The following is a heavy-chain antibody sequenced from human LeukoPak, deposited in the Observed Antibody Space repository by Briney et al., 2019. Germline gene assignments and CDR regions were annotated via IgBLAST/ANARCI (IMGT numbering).Heavy chain of an antibody. CDR1: GGSINSADYY. Sequence: SETLSLTCTASGGSINSADYYWSWIRQHPGKGLEWIGYIYYSGSRYYNPSLKSRVSISIDTSKNQFSLNLSSVTAADTAVYYCARDLGGDGFNLRNWFDPWGQGTLVTVSS. J-gene: IGHJ5*02. CDR3: ARDLGGDGFNLRNWFDP. V-gene: IGHV4-31*03. D-gene: IGHD5-24*01. CDR2: IYYSGSR.